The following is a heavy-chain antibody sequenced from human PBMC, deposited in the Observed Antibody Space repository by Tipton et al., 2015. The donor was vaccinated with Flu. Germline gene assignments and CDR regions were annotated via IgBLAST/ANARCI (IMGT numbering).Heavy chain of an antibody. D-gene: IGHD3-16*01. CDR2: IGSTGSPT. J-gene: IGHJ6*02. CDR1: GFNLTYYE. CDR3: AKDRWGLGFGLQV. Sequence: SLRLSCAASGFNLTYYEINWVRQVPGKGLEWISHIGSTGSPTYFADSLKGRFSVSRDNARNSVSLLLTSLRADDTAVYYCAKDRWGLGFGLQVWGQGTTVTVSS. V-gene: IGHV3-48*03.